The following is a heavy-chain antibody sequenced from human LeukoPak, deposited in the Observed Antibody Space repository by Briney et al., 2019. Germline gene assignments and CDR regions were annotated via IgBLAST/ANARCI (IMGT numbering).Heavy chain of an antibody. Sequence: GGSLRLSCAASGFTISSYGIHWVRQAPGKGLEWVAVIWYDGSNKYSADSVKGRFTISRDNSKNTLYLQMNSLRAEDTAVYYCARESVVYYDILTGYSPLDYWGQGTLVTVSS. J-gene: IGHJ4*02. D-gene: IGHD3-9*01. CDR3: ARESVVYYDILTGYSPLDY. V-gene: IGHV3-33*01. CDR1: GFTISSYG. CDR2: IWYDGSNK.